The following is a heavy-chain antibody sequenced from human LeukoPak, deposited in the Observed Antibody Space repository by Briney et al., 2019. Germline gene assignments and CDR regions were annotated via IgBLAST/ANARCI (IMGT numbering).Heavy chain of an antibody. D-gene: IGHD3-16*01. CDR2: ISGSGGST. CDR1: GFTFSSYA. Sequence: TGGSLRLSSAASGFTFSSYAMSWVRQAPGKGLEWVSAISGSGGSTYYADSVKGRFTISRDNSKNTLYLQMNSLRAEDTAVYYCAKSRLKDWGSYWGQGTLVTVSS. J-gene: IGHJ4*02. CDR3: AKSRLKDWGSY. V-gene: IGHV3-23*01.